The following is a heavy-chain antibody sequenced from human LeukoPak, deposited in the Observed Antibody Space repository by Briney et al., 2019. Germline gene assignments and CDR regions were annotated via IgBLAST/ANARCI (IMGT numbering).Heavy chain of an antibody. V-gene: IGHV3-23*01. J-gene: IGHJ5*01. CDR3: AKPISGGLAVTADWFAP. Sequence: GGSLRLSCEASGFAFSFFAMSWLRQAPGQGLEWVSTINANSGTRSYAASVRGRFTISRDNSKNTLYLQLNTLRADDTAVYYCAKPISGGLAVTADWFAPWGQGTLVVVSS. CDR2: INANSGTR. CDR1: GFAFSFFA. D-gene: IGHD6-19*01.